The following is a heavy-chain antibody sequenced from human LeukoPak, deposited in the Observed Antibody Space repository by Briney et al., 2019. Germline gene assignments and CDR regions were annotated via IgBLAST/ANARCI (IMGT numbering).Heavy chain of an antibody. V-gene: IGHV1-18*01. Sequence: GASVKVSCKASGYTFTRYGISWVRQAPGQGREWMGWISAYNGNTNYAQKLQGRVTMTTDTSTSTAYMELRSLRSDDTAVYYCARVNRGGGENVFGTDAFDIWGQGTMVTVSS. D-gene: IGHD3-10*01. CDR1: GYTFTRYG. CDR3: ARVNRGGGENVFGTDAFDI. CDR2: ISAYNGNT. J-gene: IGHJ3*02.